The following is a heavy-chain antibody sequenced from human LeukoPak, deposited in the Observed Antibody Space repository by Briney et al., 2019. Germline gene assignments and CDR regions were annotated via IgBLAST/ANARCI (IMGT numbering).Heavy chain of an antibody. J-gene: IGHJ4*02. CDR2: IKEDGSEK. V-gene: IGHV3-7*03. CDR1: GFTFSSHW. D-gene: IGHD3-22*01. Sequence: GGSLRLSCAASGFTFSSHWMSWVRQAPRKGLEWVANIKEDGSEKYYVDSVKGRFTISRDNAKNSLYLQMNSLRAEDTALYYCARRMYYYDSRGYTYYFDNWGQGTLVTVSS. CDR3: ARRMYYYDSRGYTYYFDN.